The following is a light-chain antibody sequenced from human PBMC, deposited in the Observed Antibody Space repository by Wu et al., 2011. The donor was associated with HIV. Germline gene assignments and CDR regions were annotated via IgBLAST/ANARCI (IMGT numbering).Light chain of an antibody. Sequence: CRASQSVPNSQLAWYQQKPGQPPRLLFYDASSRATGIPDRFSGSGSGTDFTLTIRRLEPEDFAVYYCQQYGGSPPHTFGQGTKLEIK. CDR2: DAS. CDR3: QQYGGSPPHT. V-gene: IGKV3-20*01. CDR1: QSVPNSQ. J-gene: IGKJ2*01.